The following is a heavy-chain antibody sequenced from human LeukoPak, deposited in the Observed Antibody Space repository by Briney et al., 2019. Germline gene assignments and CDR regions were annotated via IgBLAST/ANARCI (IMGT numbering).Heavy chain of an antibody. J-gene: IGHJ6*03. Sequence: GGSLRLSCAASGFTVSSYSMNWVRQAPGKGLEWASSISSSSSYIYYADSVKGRFTISRDNAKNSLYLQMNSLRAEDTAVYYCASLHPDYCSGGSCYPNYYYYYLDVWGKGTTVTVSS. CDR1: GFTVSSYS. CDR3: ASLHPDYCSGGSCYPNYYYYYLDV. V-gene: IGHV3-21*01. D-gene: IGHD2-15*01. CDR2: ISSSSSYI.